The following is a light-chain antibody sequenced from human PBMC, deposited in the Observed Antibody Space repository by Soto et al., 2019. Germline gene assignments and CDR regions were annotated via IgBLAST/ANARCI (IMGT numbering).Light chain of an antibody. CDR2: EVS. CDR3: SSYAGSNNLV. V-gene: IGLV2-8*01. J-gene: IGLJ2*01. Sequence: QSALTQPPSASGSPGQSVTISCTGTSSDVGGYNYVSWYQQHPGIAPKLMIYEVSKRPSRVPDRFSGSKSGNTASLTVSGLQAEDEADYYCSSYAGSNNLVFGGGTKLTVL. CDR1: SSDVGGYNY.